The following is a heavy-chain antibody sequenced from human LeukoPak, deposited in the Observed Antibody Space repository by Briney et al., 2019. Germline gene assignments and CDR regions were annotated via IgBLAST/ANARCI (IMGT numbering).Heavy chain of an antibody. CDR3: ASGRWAEGDQYGYGPFDY. J-gene: IGHJ4*02. CDR2: INHSGST. Sequence: SETLSLTCAVYGGSFSGYYWSWIRQPPGKGLEWIGEINHSGSTNYNPSLKSRVTISVDTSKNQFSLKLSPVTAADTAVYYCASGRWAEGDQYGYGPFDYWGQGTLVTVSS. V-gene: IGHV4-34*01. D-gene: IGHD5-18*01. CDR1: GGSFSGYY.